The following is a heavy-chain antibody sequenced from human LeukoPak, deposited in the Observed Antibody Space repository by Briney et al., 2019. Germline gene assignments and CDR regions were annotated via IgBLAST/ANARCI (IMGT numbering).Heavy chain of an antibody. Sequence: SVKVSCKASGGTFSSYAISWVRQAPGQGLEWMGRIIPILGIANYAQKFQGRVTITADESTSTAYMELSSLRSEDTAVYYCARDGQQPHAFDIWGQGTMVTVSS. CDR2: IIPILGIA. V-gene: IGHV1-69*04. CDR1: GGTFSSYA. CDR3: ARDGQQPHAFDI. J-gene: IGHJ3*02. D-gene: IGHD6-13*01.